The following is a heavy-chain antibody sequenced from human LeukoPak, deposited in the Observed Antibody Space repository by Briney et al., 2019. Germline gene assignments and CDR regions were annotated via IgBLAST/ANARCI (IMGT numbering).Heavy chain of an antibody. CDR3: AKYLKRITIFGVAVDY. CDR1: GFTFSSYA. J-gene: IGHJ4*02. Sequence: GGSLRLSCAASGFTFSSYAMSWVRQALGKGLEWVATRSGSGSSTNYADSVKGRFTISRDNSENTLYLQMNSLRAEDTAVYYCAKYLKRITIFGVAVDYWGQGTLVTVSS. D-gene: IGHD3-3*01. CDR2: RSGSGSST. V-gene: IGHV3-23*01.